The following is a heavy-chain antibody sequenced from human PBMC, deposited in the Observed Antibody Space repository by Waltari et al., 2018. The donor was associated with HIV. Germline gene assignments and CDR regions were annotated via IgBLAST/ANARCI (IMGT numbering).Heavy chain of an antibody. V-gene: IGHV1-69*04. CDR1: GDTLSNYA. Sequence: VQVVQSGAEVKKPGSSVKVSCQASGDTLSNYAVSWVRQAPGQGLEWMGRIHPAIGKRIQPNKFQDKGKNNAEKATNSAYMELGGLRSEDTALYFCALGRIDEIRGGRENLGGFDPWGPGTLVSVSS. CDR2: IHPAIGKR. D-gene: IGHD3-10*01. CDR3: ALGRIDEIRGGRENLGGFDP. J-gene: IGHJ5*02.